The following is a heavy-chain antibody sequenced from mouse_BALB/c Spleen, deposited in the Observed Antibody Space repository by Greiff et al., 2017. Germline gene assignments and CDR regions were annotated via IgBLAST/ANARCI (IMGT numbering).Heavy chain of an antibody. CDR3: ERWEYIVTAVRDYAMDY. CDR1: GYTFTSYS. CDR2: INPSSGYT. D-gene: IGHD6-1*01. V-gene: IGHV1-4*02. Sequence: VQLQQSAAELARPGASVKMSCKASGYTFTSYSMHWVKQRPGQGLEWIGYINPSSGYTVYNPKFKDKTTLTADRSSSTAYMQLSSLTSEDSAVYYCERWEYIVTAVRDYAMDYGGQGTSVSVSS. J-gene: IGHJ4*01.